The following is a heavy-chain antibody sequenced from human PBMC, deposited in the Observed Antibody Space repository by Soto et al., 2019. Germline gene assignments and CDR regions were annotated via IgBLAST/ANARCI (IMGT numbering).Heavy chain of an antibody. J-gene: IGHJ4*02. Sequence: SETLSLTCAVYGGSFSDYYWSWIRQPPGKGLEWIGEINHSGRANYNPSLKSRVTISVDTSKTQFSLKLSSVTAADTALYYFSRQNLKWLRLSRSDPYYFDYWGQGTLVTVSS. CDR3: SRQNLKWLRLSRSDPYYFDY. V-gene: IGHV4-34*01. CDR2: INHSGRA. CDR1: GGSFSDYY. D-gene: IGHD5-12*01.